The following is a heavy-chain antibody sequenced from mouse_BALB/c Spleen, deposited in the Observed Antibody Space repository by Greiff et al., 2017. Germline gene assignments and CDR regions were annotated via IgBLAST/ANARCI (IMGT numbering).Heavy chain of an antibody. D-gene: IGHD2-1*01. CDR3: ARNYRNAMDY. J-gene: IGHJ4*01. V-gene: IGHV5-17*02. CDR2: ISSGSSTI. Sequence: EVKLVESGGGLVQPGGSRKLSCAASGFTFSSFGMHWVRQAPEKGLEWVAYISSGSSTIYYADTVKGRFTISRDNPKNTLFLQMTSLRSEDTAMYYCARNYRNAMDYWGQGTSVTVSS. CDR1: GFTFSSFG.